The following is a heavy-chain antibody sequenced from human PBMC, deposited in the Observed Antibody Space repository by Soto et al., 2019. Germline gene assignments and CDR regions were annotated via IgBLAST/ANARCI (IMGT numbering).Heavy chain of an antibody. CDR2: IDPSDSYT. Sequence: GESLKISCKGSGYSFTSYWISWVRQMPGKGLEWMGRIDPSDSYTNYSPSFQGHVTISADKSISTAYLQWSSLKASDTAMYYCASRGYFDWLFEGGMDVWGQGTTVTVSS. J-gene: IGHJ6*02. D-gene: IGHD3-9*01. CDR3: ASRGYFDWLFEGGMDV. V-gene: IGHV5-10-1*01. CDR1: GYSFTSYW.